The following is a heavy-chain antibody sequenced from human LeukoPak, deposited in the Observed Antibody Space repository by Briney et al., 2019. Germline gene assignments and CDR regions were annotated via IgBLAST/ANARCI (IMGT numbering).Heavy chain of an antibody. J-gene: IGHJ5*02. CDR2: ISGSGGST. CDR1: GLTVSSNY. CDR3: AKNGSPRIVVVTAIYNWFDP. D-gene: IGHD2-21*02. V-gene: IGHV3-23*01. Sequence: GGSLRLSCAASGLTVSSNYMSWVRQAPGKGLEWVSAISGSGGSTYYADSVKGRFTISRDNSKNTLYLQMNSLRAEDTAVYYWAKNGSPRIVVVTAIYNWFDPWGQGTLVTVSS.